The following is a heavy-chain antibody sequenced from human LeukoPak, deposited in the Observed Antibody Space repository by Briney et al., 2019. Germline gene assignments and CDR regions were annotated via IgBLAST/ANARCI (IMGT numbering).Heavy chain of an antibody. D-gene: IGHD3/OR15-3a*01. Sequence: SETLSLTCTVSGGSISSYYWSWIRQLAGKGLEWIGRIYASGHANYNPSLKSPVTISVDTSKNQFSLKVSYVTAADTAVYYCARGAWTGMDIHFDSWGQGALVTVSS. CDR2: IYASGHA. J-gene: IGHJ4*02. CDR1: GGSISSYY. V-gene: IGHV4-4*07. CDR3: ARGAWTGMDIHFDS.